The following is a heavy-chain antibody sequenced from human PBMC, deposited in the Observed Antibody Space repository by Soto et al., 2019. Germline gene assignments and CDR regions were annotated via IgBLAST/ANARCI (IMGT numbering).Heavy chain of an antibody. Sequence: KTGGSLRLSCAASGFTFSYYYMSWIRQAPGKGLEWVSYISSSGSTIYYADSVKGRFTISRDNAKNSLYLQMNSLRAEDTAVYYCARDLSRVGAIKEGPDAFDIWGQGTMVTVSS. V-gene: IGHV3-11*01. J-gene: IGHJ3*02. CDR1: GFTFSYYY. CDR3: ARDLSRVGAIKEGPDAFDI. D-gene: IGHD1-26*01. CDR2: ISSSGSTI.